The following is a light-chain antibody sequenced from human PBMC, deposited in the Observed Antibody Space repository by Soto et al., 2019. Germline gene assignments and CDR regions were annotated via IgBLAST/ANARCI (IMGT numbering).Light chain of an antibody. V-gene: IGKV3-20*01. CDR3: QQYGSSLYT. CDR2: GAS. Sequence: EIVLTQSPATLSLSPGERATLSCRASQSVSSSYLAWYQQKPGQAPSLLIYGASSRATGIPDRFSGSGAGTEFTLIISRLEPEDVAVYYCQQYGSSLYTFGQGTKLEIK. J-gene: IGKJ2*01. CDR1: QSVSSSY.